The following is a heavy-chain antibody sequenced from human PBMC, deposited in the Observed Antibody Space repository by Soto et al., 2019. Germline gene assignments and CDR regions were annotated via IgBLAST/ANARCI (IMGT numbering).Heavy chain of an antibody. CDR1: GFTFSSYD. Sequence: GGSLRLSCSASGFTFSSYDMHWVRQGPGKGLEWVSAIGTAGDTNYAGSVKGRFTISRENAKNSLYLQMNSLRAGDTAIYFCARAIGPTLFDYWGQGALVTVSS. J-gene: IGHJ4*02. CDR2: IGTAGDT. CDR3: ARAIGPTLFDY. V-gene: IGHV3-13*04. D-gene: IGHD3-22*01.